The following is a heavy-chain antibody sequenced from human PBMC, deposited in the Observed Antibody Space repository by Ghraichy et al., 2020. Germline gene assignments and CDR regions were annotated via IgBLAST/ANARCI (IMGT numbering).Heavy chain of an antibody. CDR1: GGSFSGYY. CDR2: INHSGST. Sequence: TLSLTCAVYGGSFSGYYWSWIRQPPGKGLEWIGEINHSGSTNYNPSLKSRVTISVDTSKNQFSLKLSSVTAADTAVYYCARGVMVRGVYYGMDVWGQGTTVTVSS. V-gene: IGHV4-34*01. CDR3: ARGVMVRGVYYGMDV. D-gene: IGHD3-10*01. J-gene: IGHJ6*02.